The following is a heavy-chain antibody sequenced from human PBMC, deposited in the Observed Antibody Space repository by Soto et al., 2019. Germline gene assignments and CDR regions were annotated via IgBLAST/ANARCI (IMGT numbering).Heavy chain of an antibody. Sequence: EVQLLQSGGGLEQPGNSLRLSCGASGFTFTNYGMSWVRQAPGKGLEWVSMITNSGDITYYADSVKGRFTISRDNSKNTLYLQMNSLRVEDTAVYYCAKDPRAPLDNWGQGTLVTVAS. V-gene: IGHV3-23*01. CDR2: ITNSGDIT. CDR3: AKDPRAPLDN. CDR1: GFTFTNYG. J-gene: IGHJ4*02.